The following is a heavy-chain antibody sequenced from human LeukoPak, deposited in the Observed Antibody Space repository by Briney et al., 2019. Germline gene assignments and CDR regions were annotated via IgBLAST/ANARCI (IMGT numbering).Heavy chain of an antibody. V-gene: IGHV4-61*01. CDR2: IYYSGST. Sequence: PSETLSLTCTVSGGSISSGSYYWSWIRQPPGKGLEWIGYIYYSGSTNYNPSLKSRVTISVDTSKNQFSLKLSSVTAADTAVYYCAREPLAYYDGAFDIWGQGTMVTVSS. J-gene: IGHJ3*02. CDR1: GGSISSGSYY. CDR3: AREPLAYYDGAFDI. D-gene: IGHD3-22*01.